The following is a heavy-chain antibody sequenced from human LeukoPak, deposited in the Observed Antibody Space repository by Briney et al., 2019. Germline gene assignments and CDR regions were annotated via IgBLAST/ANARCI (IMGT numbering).Heavy chain of an antibody. CDR1: GDSVSSNSAA. Sequence: SQTLSLTCAISGDSVSSNSAAWSWIRQSPSRGLEWLGRTYYRSKWYNDYAVSVKSRITINPDTSKNQFSLQLNSVTPEDTAVYYCARARWYQDEYYYYGMDVWGQGTTVTVSS. V-gene: IGHV6-1*01. CDR2: TYYRSKWYN. CDR3: ARARWYQDEYYYYGMDV. J-gene: IGHJ6*02. D-gene: IGHD6-13*01.